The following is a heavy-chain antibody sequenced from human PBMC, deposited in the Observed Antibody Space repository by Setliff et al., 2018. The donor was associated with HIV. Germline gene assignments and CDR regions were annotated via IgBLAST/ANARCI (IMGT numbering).Heavy chain of an antibody. CDR2: ITHSGST. D-gene: IGHD6-19*01. Sequence: ASETLSLTCTVSGGSVSSYHWTWIRQPPGKGLEWIGEITHSGSTNYNPSLETRVTISVDTSKNQFSLKLSSVTAADTAVYYCAKGVAGLQYYYYYMDVWGKGTTVTVSS. CDR3: AKGVAGLQYYYYYMDV. V-gene: IGHV4-34*01. CDR1: GGSVSSYH. J-gene: IGHJ6*03.